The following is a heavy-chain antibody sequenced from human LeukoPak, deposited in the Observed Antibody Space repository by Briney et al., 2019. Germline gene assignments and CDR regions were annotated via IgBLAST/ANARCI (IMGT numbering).Heavy chain of an antibody. CDR2: IKHSGST. D-gene: IGHD6-19*01. CDR3: ARGEAVAGLDY. CDR1: GYSISSGYY. Sequence: SETLSLTCTVSGYSISSGYYWSWIRQPPGKGLEWIGEIKHSGSTNYNPSLKSRVTISVDTSKNQFSLKLSSVTAADTAVYYCARGEAVAGLDYWGQGTLVTVSS. V-gene: IGHV4-38-2*02. J-gene: IGHJ4*02.